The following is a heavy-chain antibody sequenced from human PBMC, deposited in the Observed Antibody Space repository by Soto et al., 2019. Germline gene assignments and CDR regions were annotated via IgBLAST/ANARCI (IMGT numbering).Heavy chain of an antibody. CDR3: AKDLTRQLAYWLDP. V-gene: IGHV1-2*02. Sequence: ASVKVSCKASGFSFTGYYIHWLRQAPGQGLEWMGWINAHSGGTEYAQKFQGRVTLTRDTSIATAYLTLTSLTSDDTALYYCAKDLTRQLAYWLDPWGQGTQVTVS. CDR1: GFSFTGYY. CDR2: INAHSGGT. J-gene: IGHJ5*02. D-gene: IGHD6-6*01.